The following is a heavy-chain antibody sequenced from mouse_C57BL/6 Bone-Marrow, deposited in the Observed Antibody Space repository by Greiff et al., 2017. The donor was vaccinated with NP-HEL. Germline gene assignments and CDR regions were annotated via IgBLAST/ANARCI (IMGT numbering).Heavy chain of an antibody. CDR3: ARSIYYDYADDPFYAMDY. V-gene: IGHV7-3*01. D-gene: IGHD2-4*01. CDR2: LRNKANGYTT. Sequence: EVMLVESGGGLVQPGGSLSLSCAASGFTFTNYYMSWVRQPPGKALEWLGFLRNKANGYTTEYSASVKGRFTISRDNSQSILYLQRNALRAEDSATYYCARSIYYDYADDPFYAMDYWGQGTSVTVSS. J-gene: IGHJ4*01. CDR1: GFTFTNYY.